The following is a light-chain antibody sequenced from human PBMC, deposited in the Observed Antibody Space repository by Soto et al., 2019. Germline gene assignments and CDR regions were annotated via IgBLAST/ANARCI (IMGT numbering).Light chain of an antibody. V-gene: IGKV3-20*01. CDR1: QSVSNNY. CDR3: QQYGSSGT. CDR2: GAS. J-gene: IGKJ1*01. Sequence: EIVFSQSPGTLSLSPGERATLSCRASQSVSNNYLAWYQQKPGQAPRLLIYGASNRATGIPDRFSGSGSGTDFTLTISXLEPEDFAVYYCQQYGSSGTFGQGTKVDIK.